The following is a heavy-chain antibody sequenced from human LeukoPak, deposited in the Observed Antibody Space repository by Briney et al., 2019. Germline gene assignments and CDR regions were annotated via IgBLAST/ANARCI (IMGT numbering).Heavy chain of an antibody. D-gene: IGHD4-17*01. CDR1: GGTFSSYA. Sequence: ASVKVSXKASGGTFSSYAISWVRQAPGQGLEWMGRIIPIFGTANYAQKFQGRVTITTDESSSTAYMELSSLRSEDAAVYYCASMRAMDYGDLSDYWGQGTLVTVSS. V-gene: IGHV1-69*05. CDR3: ASMRAMDYGDLSDY. J-gene: IGHJ4*02. CDR2: IIPIFGTA.